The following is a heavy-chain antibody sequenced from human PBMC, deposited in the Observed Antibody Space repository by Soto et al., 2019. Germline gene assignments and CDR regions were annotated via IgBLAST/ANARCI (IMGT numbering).Heavy chain of an antibody. Sequence: EVQLLESGGGLVQPGGSLRLSCAASGFTFSSYAMSWVRQAPGKGVEWVSGISASGGRTYDADSVRGRFIISRDNSKNTLYLQMNSLRGEDTAVYYCAKDQEVRSELEVRYLDPWGRGTLVTVSS. CDR2: ISASGGRT. V-gene: IGHV3-23*01. CDR1: GFTFSSYA. J-gene: IGHJ2*01. D-gene: IGHD1-1*01. CDR3: AKDQEVRSELEVRYLDP.